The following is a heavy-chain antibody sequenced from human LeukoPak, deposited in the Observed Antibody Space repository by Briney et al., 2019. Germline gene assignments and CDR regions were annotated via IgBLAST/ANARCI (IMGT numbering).Heavy chain of an antibody. J-gene: IGHJ4*02. CDR3: ARTFTIQLWLVVGY. CDR1: GFTFSSYA. V-gene: IGHV3-23*01. D-gene: IGHD5-18*01. CDR2: ISGSGGST. Sequence: GGSLRLSCAASGFTFSSYAMSWVRQASGKGLEWVSAISGSGGSTYYADSVKGRYTISRDNSKNTLYLQMNSLRAEDTAVYYCARTFTIQLWLVVGYWGQGTLVTVSS.